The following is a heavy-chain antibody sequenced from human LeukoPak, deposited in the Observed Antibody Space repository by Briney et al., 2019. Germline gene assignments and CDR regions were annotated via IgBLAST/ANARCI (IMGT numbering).Heavy chain of an antibody. CDR1: GFTFSSYW. D-gene: IGHD2-2*01. CDR2: INGDGGST. CDR3: AKGGSTYYYFMDV. Sequence: GGSLRLSCVASGFTFSSYWIHWVRQAPRKGLVWVSRINGDGGSTEYADSVKGRFTISRDNAKNTVYLQMNSLRAEDTAVYYCAKGGSTYYYFMDVWGKGTTVTVSS. V-gene: IGHV3-74*03. J-gene: IGHJ6*03.